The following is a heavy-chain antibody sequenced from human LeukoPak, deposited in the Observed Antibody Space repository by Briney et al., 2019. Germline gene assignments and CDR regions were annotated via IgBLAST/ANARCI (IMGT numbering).Heavy chain of an antibody. Sequence: ASVKVSCTASGYTFTGYYMHWVRQAPGQGLEWMGWINPNSGGTNYAQKLQGRVTMTTDTSTSTAYMELRSLRSDDTAVYYCARVGLSGWYRSDYWGQGTLVTVSS. J-gene: IGHJ4*02. CDR3: ARVGLSGWYRSDY. CDR1: GYTFTGYY. D-gene: IGHD6-19*01. CDR2: INPNSGGT. V-gene: IGHV1-2*02.